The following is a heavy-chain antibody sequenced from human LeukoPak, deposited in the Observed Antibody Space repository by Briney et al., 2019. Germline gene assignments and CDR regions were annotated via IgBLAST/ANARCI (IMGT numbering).Heavy chain of an antibody. V-gene: IGHV4-59*01. CDR1: GGSISSYY. Sequence: SETLSLTCTVSGGSISSYYWSWIRQPPGKGLEWIGYIYYSGSTNYNPSLKSRVTISVDTSKNQFSLKLSSVTAADRAVYYCARVVTIFGVVIDYYYYMDVWGKGTTVTVSS. CDR2: IYYSGST. CDR3: ARVVTIFGVVIDYYYYMDV. J-gene: IGHJ6*03. D-gene: IGHD3-3*01.